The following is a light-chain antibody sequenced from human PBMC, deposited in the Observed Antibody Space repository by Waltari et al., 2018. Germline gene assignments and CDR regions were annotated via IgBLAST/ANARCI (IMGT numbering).Light chain of an antibody. J-gene: IGLJ1*01. V-gene: IGLV1-44*01. Sequence: QSVPAQPPSAFGTPGPRVRISCSGSGAKLGSTTVSGYQQLPGTAPKLLIYSNNQRPSGVPDRFSGSKSGTSASLAISGLQSEDEADYYCAAWDDSLNGFYVFGTGTKVTVL. CDR1: GAKLGSTT. CDR2: SNN. CDR3: AAWDDSLNGFYV.